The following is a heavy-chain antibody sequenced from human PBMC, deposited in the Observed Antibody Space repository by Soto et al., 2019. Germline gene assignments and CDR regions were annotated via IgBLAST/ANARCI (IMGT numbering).Heavy chain of an antibody. CDR2: IYYSGST. CDR3: ARGRYSSSSNWFDP. Sequence: QVQLQESDPGLVKPSQTLSLTCTVSGGSISSGDYYWSWIRQHPGKGLEWIGYIYYSGSTHYNPSLKSRVTMSVDTSENQFSLKLSSLTAADTTVYYCARGRYSSSSNWFDPWGQGTLVTVSS. D-gene: IGHD6-6*01. CDR1: GGSISSGDYY. V-gene: IGHV4-31*03. J-gene: IGHJ5*02.